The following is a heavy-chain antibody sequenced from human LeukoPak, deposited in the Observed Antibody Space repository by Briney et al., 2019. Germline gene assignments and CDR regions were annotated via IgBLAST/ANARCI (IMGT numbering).Heavy chain of an antibody. CDR3: AKNILPAAHDAFDI. V-gene: IGHV3-23*01. CDR1: GFTFNIYA. J-gene: IGHJ3*02. CDR2: ISGSSGST. D-gene: IGHD2-2*01. Sequence: GGSLRLSCVASGFTFNIYAMNWVRQPPGKGLEWVSSISGSSGSTYYADSVQGRFTISRDNSKNTLYLQMNSLRAEDTAVYYCAKNILPAAHDAFDIWGQGTVVTVSS.